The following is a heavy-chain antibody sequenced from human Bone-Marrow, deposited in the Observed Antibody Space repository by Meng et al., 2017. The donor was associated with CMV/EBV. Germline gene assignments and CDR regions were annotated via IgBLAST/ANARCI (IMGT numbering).Heavy chain of an antibody. D-gene: IGHD3-3*01. CDR3: AKVEKGTIFGVVITKHYGMDV. CDR1: GFTFSSYA. V-gene: IGHV3-23*01. CDR2: ISGSGGST. Sequence: GGSLRLSCAASGFTFSSYAMSWVRQAPGKGPEWVSAISGSGGSTYYADSVKGRFTISRDNSKNTLYLQMNSLRAEDTAVYYCAKVEKGTIFGVVITKHYGMDVWGQGTTVTVSS. J-gene: IGHJ6*02.